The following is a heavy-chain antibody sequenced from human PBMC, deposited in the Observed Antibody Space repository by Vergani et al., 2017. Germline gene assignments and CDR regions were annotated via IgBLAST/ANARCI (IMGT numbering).Heavy chain of an antibody. CDR1: GFTFSSYG. CDR2: IWYDGSNK. Sequence: QVQLVESGGGVVQPGRSLRLSCAASGFTFSSYGMHWVRQAPGKGLEWVAVIWYDGSNKYYADSVKGRFTISRGNSKNTLYLQMNSLRAEDTAVYYCARDRAAAGNYYGMDVWGQGTTVTVSS. D-gene: IGHD6-13*01. J-gene: IGHJ6*02. CDR3: ARDRAAAGNYYGMDV. V-gene: IGHV3-33*01.